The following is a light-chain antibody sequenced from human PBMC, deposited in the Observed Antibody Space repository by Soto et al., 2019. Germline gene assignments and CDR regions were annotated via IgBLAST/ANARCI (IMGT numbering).Light chain of an antibody. J-gene: IGKJ4*01. Sequence: DIQMTQSPSSLSASVGDRVTISCQASQDIGKFLNWYQQKPGKAPKLLIYDATILETRIPSRFRGSGSGTDFTLTISSLQPEDFAISYCQLIDNLHLTFGGGTRVEIK. CDR1: QDIGKF. CDR3: QLIDNLHLT. V-gene: IGKV1-33*01. CDR2: DAT.